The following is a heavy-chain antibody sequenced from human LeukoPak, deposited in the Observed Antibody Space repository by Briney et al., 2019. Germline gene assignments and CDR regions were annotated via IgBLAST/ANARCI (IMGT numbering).Heavy chain of an antibody. J-gene: IGHJ4*02. CDR3: AKAPPYKKYFDY. D-gene: IGHD1-1*01. CDR2: IDDSGVIR. Sequence: GGSLRLSCAASGFTFKTHAMSWVRQAPGKGLEWVSRIDDSGVIRSYADSVKGRFTISRDNSKMTLTLQMNSLRAEDTAVYYCAKAPPYKKYFDYWGQGTLVTVSS. V-gene: IGHV3-23*01. CDR1: GFTFKTHA.